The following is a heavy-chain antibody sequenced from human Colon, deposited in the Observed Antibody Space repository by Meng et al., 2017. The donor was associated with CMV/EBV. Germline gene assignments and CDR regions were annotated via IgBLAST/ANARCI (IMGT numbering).Heavy chain of an antibody. D-gene: IGHD5-24*01. CDR1: GGSFSGYY. V-gene: IGHV4-34*01. CDR3: ARSRDGYNWV. CDR2: INHSGST. Sequence: GSLRLSCAVYGGSFSGYYWSWIRQPPGKGLEWIGEINHSGSTNYNPSLKSRVTISVDTSKNQFSLKLSSVTAADTAVYYCARSRDGYNWVWGQGTLVTVSS. J-gene: IGHJ4*02.